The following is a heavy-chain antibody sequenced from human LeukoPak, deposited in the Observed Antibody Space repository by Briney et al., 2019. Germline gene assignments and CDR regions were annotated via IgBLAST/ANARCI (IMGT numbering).Heavy chain of an antibody. CDR1: GDSISSSNYY. Sequence: SETLSLTCSVSGDSISSSNYYWGWIRQPPGKGLEWIGSINYSGTTYYNPSLNSRVTISLDTSKTQFSLRLSSVTAADTAVYYCATSTQYYFDCWGQGTLVIVSS. CDR3: ATSTQYYFDC. V-gene: IGHV4-39*07. D-gene: IGHD2-15*01. CDR2: INYSGTT. J-gene: IGHJ4*02.